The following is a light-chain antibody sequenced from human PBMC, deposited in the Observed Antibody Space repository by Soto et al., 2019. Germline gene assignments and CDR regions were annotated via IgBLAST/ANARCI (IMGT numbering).Light chain of an antibody. Sequence: DVVVTQSPLSLPVTLGQAASISCRSSQSLVYSDVNTYLSWFHQRTGQSPRRLIYKVSNRDSGVPDRFSGSGSGTDFTLKISRVEAEDVGVYYCTQGTHWPPITFGQGTRLEI. CDR2: KVS. CDR3: TQGTHWPPIT. V-gene: IGKV2-30*01. CDR1: QSLVYSDVNTY. J-gene: IGKJ5*01.